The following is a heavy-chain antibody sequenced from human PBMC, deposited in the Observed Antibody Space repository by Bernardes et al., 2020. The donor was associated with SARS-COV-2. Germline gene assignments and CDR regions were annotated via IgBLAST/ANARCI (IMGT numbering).Heavy chain of an antibody. D-gene: IGHD3-9*01. V-gene: IGHV2-5*02. J-gene: IGHJ4*02. CDR3: AASRESDYDILTGYYRGGYFDY. CDR2: IYWDDDK. Sequence: SGPTLVKPTQTLTLTCTFSGFSLSTSGVGVGWIRQPPGKALEWLALIYWDDDKRYSPSLKSRLTITKDTSKNQVVLTMTNMDPVDTATYYCAASRESDYDILTGYYRGGYFDYWGQGTLVTVSS. CDR1: GFSLSTSGVG.